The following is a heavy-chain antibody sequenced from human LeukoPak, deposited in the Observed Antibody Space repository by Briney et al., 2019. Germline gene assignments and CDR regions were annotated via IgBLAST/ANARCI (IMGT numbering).Heavy chain of an antibody. Sequence: PSETLSLTCTVSGGSISSYYWSWIRQPPGKGLEWIGYIYYSGSTNYNPSLKSRVTISVDTSKNQFSLKLSSVTAADTAVYYCARDAGATLFDYWGQGTLVTVSS. CDR1: GGSISSYY. V-gene: IGHV4-59*12. CDR2: IYYSGST. CDR3: ARDAGATLFDY. J-gene: IGHJ4*02.